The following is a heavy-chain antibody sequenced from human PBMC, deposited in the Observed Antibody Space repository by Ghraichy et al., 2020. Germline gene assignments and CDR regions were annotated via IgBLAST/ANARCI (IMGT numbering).Heavy chain of an antibody. CDR2: IYYSGST. D-gene: IGHD6-13*01. CDR1: GGSISSYY. J-gene: IGHJ4*02. Sequence: ETLSLTCTVSGGSISSYYWSWIRQPPGKGLEWIGYIYYSGSTNYNPSLKSRVTISVDTSKNQFSLKLSSVTAADTAVYYCARAGRQQLVLFDYWGQGTLVTVSS. V-gene: IGHV4-59*01. CDR3: ARAGRQQLVLFDY.